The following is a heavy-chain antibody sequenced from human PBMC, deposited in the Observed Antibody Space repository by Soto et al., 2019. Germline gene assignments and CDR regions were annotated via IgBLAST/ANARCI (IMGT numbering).Heavy chain of an antibody. CDR3: ARGIGSSPFDP. CDR2: INHSGST. D-gene: IGHD2-15*01. V-gene: IGHV4-34*01. CDR1: GGSFSGYY. J-gene: IGHJ5*02. Sequence: PFETLSLTCAVYGGSFSGYYWSWIRQPPGKGLEWIGEINHSGSTNYNPSLKSRVTISVDTSKNQFSLKLSSVTAADTAVYYCARGIGSSPFDPWGQGTLVTVSS.